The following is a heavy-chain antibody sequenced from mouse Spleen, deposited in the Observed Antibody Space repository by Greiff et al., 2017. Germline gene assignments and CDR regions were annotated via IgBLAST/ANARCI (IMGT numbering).Heavy chain of an antibody. Sequence: VQLVESGAELMKPGASVKLSCKATGYTFTGYWIEWVKQRPGHGLEWIGEILPGSNSTNYNEKFKGKATFTADTSSNTAYMQLSSLTTEDSAIYYCARIGTGNWYFDVWGAGTTVTVSS. CDR3: ARIGTGNWYFDV. D-gene: IGHD4-1*01. J-gene: IGHJ1*01. CDR2: ILPGSNST. CDR1: GYTFTGYW. V-gene: IGHV1-9*01.